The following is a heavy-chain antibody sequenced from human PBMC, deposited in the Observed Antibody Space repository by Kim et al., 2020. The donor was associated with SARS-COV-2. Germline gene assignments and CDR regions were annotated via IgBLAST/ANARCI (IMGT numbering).Heavy chain of an antibody. J-gene: IGHJ3*02. D-gene: IGHD6-13*01. Sequence: SETLSLTCAVSGGSISSGGYSWSWIRQPPGKGLEWIGYIYHSGSTYYNPSLKSRVTISVDRSKNQFSLKLSSVTAADTAVYYCARPGVRSSWGDAFDIWGQGTMVTVSS. CDR1: GGSISSGGYS. CDR2: IYHSGST. V-gene: IGHV4-30-2*01. CDR3: ARPGVRSSWGDAFDI.